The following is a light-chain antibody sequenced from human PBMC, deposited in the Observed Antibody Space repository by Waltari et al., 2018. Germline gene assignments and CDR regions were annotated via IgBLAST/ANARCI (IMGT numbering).Light chain of an antibody. J-gene: IGKJ2*01. CDR3: QQYGSSILYT. CDR2: GAS. CDR1: QSLTRRY. Sequence: VLTQSPGTLSLSPGERATLSCRASQSLTRRYLAWYQQKPGQAPMPLIYGASNTAAGIPDRFSGRGSGADFTLTSSRLEPEDFSVYYCQQYGSSILYTFGQGTKLEIK. V-gene: IGKV3-20*01.